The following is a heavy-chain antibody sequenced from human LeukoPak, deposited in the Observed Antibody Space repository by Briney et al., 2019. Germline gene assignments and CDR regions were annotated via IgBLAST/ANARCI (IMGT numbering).Heavy chain of an antibody. J-gene: IGHJ4*02. Sequence: SETLSLTCTVSGGSISSYYWSWIRQPPGKGLEWIGYIYYSGSTNYNPSLKSRVTISVDTSKNQFSLKLSSVTAADTAVYYCARARVAGPTDYWGQGTLVTVSS. V-gene: IGHV4-59*01. CDR3: ARARVAGPTDY. CDR2: IYYSGST. CDR1: GGSISSYY. D-gene: IGHD6-19*01.